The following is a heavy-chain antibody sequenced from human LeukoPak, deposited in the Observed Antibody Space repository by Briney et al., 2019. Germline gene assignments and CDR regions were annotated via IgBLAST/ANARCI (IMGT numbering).Heavy chain of an antibody. J-gene: IGHJ4*02. V-gene: IGHV3-20*04. CDR2: ITWNGGST. D-gene: IGHD3-22*01. CDR3: ARDENYYDSSGQEPFDY. CDR1: GFPFDNYG. Sequence: GGSLRLSCAASGFPFDNYGMAWVRQGPGKGLEWVFGITWNGGSTAYADSVKGRFTISRDNAKNSLYLQMNSLRVEDTALYYCARDENYYDSSGQEPFDYWGQGTLVTVSS.